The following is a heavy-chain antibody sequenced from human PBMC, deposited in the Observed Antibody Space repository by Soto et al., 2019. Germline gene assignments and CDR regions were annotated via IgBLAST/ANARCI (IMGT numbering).Heavy chain of an antibody. D-gene: IGHD5-18*01. J-gene: IGHJ6*02. V-gene: IGHV4-31*03. Sequence: SETLSLTCTFSGGSIISGGYYWSWIRQHPGKGLEWIGYIYYSGSTYYNPSLKSRVTISVDTSKNQFSLKLSSVTAADTAVYYCARDVDTAMVNSPPYGMDVWGQGTTVTVS. CDR2: IYYSGST. CDR1: GGSIISGGYY. CDR3: ARDVDTAMVNSPPYGMDV.